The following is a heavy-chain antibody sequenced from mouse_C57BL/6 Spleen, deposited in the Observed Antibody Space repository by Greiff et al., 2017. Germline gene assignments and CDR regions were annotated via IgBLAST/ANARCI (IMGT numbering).Heavy chain of an antibody. CDR3: TRWGPSTMGTTGAY. D-gene: IGHD2-2*01. J-gene: IGHJ3*01. Sequence: QVQLQQSGAELARPGASVKLSCKASGYTFTSYGISWVKQRTGQGLEWIGEIYPRSGHTYYNEQFKGKATLTAAKSSSTAYMELRSLTSEYAAVYFCTRWGPSTMGTTGAYWGQGTLVTVSA. CDR2: IYPRSGHT. V-gene: IGHV1-81*01. CDR1: GYTFTSYG.